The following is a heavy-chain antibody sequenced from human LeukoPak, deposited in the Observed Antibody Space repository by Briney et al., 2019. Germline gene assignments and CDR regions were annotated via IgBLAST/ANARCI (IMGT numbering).Heavy chain of an antibody. CDR2: IYYSGST. D-gene: IGHD6-13*01. V-gene: IGHV4-39*01. J-gene: IGHJ4*02. CDR3: ARAAHSSSAF. CDR1: GGSISSSSYY. Sequence: SETLSLTCTVSGGSISSSSYYWGWIRQSPGKGLEWIGSIYYSGSTYYNPSLKSRVTISVDTSKNQFSLRLSSVTAADTAVYYCARAAHSSSAFWGQGTLVTVSS.